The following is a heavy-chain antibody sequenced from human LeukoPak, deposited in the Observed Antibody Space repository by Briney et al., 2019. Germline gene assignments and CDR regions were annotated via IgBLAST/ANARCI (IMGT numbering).Heavy chain of an antibody. J-gene: IGHJ4*02. Sequence: GGSLRLSCAASGFTFSNYAMSWFRQAPGKRMEWVSGISGTSGTINYADPVKGRFTISRDNSKNTVYLQMNSLRAEDTAVYYCAKRLGDQRAFDYWGQGTLVTVSS. CDR2: ISGTSGTI. CDR3: AKRLGDQRAFDY. CDR1: GFTFSNYA. D-gene: IGHD2-21*02. V-gene: IGHV3-23*01.